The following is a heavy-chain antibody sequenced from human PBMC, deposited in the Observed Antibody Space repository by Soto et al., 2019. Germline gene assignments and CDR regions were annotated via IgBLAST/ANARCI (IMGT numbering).Heavy chain of an antibody. CDR2: IIPLFGTA. D-gene: IGHD6-13*01. CDR3: AREIAAAGTWYFDY. Sequence: GASVKVSCKASGGTFSSYAINWVRQAPGQGLQWMGAIIPLFGTANYAQKFQGRVTITADKSTSTAYMELSSLRSEDTAVYYCAREIAAAGTWYFDYWGQGTLVTVSS. CDR1: GGTFSSYA. V-gene: IGHV1-69*06. J-gene: IGHJ4*02.